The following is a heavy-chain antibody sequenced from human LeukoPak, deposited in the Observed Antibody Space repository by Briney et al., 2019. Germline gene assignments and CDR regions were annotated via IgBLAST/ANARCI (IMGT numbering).Heavy chain of an antibody. CDR1: GGSISSYY. V-gene: IGHV4-59*01. J-gene: IGHJ4*02. Sequence: PSETLSLTCTVSGGSISSYYWSWIRQPPGKGLEWIGYIYYSGSTNYNPSLKSRVTISVDTSKNQFSLKLSSVTAADTAVYCCARGGIAAAGTFGYWGQGTLVTVSS. D-gene: IGHD6-13*01. CDR2: IYYSGST. CDR3: ARGGIAAAGTFGY.